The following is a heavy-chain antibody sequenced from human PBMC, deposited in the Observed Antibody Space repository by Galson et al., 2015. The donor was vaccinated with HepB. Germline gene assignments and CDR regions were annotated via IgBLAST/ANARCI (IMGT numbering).Heavy chain of an antibody. Sequence: VKVSCKVSGYTSTDYYMHWVQQAPGKGLEWMGLVDPEDGETIYAEKFQGRVTITTDTSTDTAYMELSSLRSEDTAVYYCATLVGATGAYYFDYWGQGTLVTVSS. V-gene: IGHV1-69-2*01. J-gene: IGHJ4*02. D-gene: IGHD1-26*01. CDR1: GYTSTDYY. CDR2: VDPEDGET. CDR3: ATLVGATGAYYFDY.